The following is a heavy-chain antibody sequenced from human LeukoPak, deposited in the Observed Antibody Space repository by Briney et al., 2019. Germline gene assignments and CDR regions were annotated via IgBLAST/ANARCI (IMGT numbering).Heavy chain of an antibody. CDR2: ISYDGSNK. D-gene: IGHD3-22*01. J-gene: IGHJ4*02. CDR3: AKGPYHYYDSSGYYGAFDY. V-gene: IGHV3-30*04. Sequence: GGSLRLSCAASGFISSDYSLHWVRQAPGKGLEWVAVISYDGSNKYYADSVQGRFTISRDNSKNTLYLQMNSLRAEDTAVYYCAKGPYHYYDSSGYYGAFDYWGQGTLVTVSS. CDR1: GFISSDYS.